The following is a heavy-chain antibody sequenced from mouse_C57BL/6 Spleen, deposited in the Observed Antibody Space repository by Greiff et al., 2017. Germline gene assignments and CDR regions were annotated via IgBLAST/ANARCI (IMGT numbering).Heavy chain of an antibody. V-gene: IGHV1-81*01. J-gene: IGHJ4*01. Sequence: VQLQQSGAELARPGASVTLSCKASGYTFTSYGMSWVKQRPGQGLEWIGEIDPRTGNTYYNQKFKGKATLTADKSSSTAYMELRSLTSEDSAVDFCARDSVNAEVAPYAMDYWGKGTSVTVSS. D-gene: IGHD1-3*01. CDR2: IDPRTGNT. CDR1: GYTFTSYG. CDR3: ARDSVNAEVAPYAMDY.